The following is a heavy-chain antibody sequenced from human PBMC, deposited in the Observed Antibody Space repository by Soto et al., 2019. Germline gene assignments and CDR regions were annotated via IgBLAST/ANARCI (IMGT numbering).Heavy chain of an antibody. CDR1: GGSISSYY. J-gene: IGHJ4*02. CDR2: IYYSGST. Sequence: SEILSLTCSVSGGSISSYYWSWIRQPPGKGLEWIGYIYYSGSTNYNPSLKSRVTISVDTSKNQFSLKLSSVTAADTAVYYCARGVYSSSWDYWGQGTLVTVSS. D-gene: IGHD6-13*01. V-gene: IGHV4-59*08. CDR3: ARGVYSSSWDY.